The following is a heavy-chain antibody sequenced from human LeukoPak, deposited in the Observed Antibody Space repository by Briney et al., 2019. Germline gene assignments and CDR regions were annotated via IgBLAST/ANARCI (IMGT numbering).Heavy chain of an antibody. CDR3: TRAQALLRYFDWLPTLKFDY. V-gene: IGHV3-49*03. CDR2: IRSKAYGGTT. J-gene: IGHJ4*02. D-gene: IGHD3-9*01. Sequence: TGRSLRLSCTASGFTFGDYAMSWFRQAPGKGLEWVGFIRSKAYGGTTEYAASVKGRFTISGDDSKSIAYLQMNSLKTEDTAVYYCTRAQALLRYFDWLPTLKFDYWGQGTLVTVSS. CDR1: GFTFGDYA.